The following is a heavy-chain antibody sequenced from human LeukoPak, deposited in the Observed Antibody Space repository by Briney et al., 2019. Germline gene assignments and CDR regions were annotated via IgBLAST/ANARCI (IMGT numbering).Heavy chain of an antibody. D-gene: IGHD3-16*01. CDR3: ARVMSSRNWFDP. CDR1: GGSFSGYY. J-gene: IGHJ5*02. CDR2: INHSEST. V-gene: IGHV4-34*01. Sequence: SETLSLTCAVYGGSFSGYYWSWIRQPPGKGLEWIGEINHSESTNYNPSLKSRVTISVDTSKNQFSLKLSSVTAADTAVYYCARVMSSRNWFDPWGQGTLVTVSS.